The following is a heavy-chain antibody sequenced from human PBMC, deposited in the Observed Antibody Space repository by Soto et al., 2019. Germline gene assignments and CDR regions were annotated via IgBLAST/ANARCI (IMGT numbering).Heavy chain of an antibody. Sequence: QVQLVQSGAEVKKPGSSVKVSCKASGGTFSSYAISWVRQAPGQGREWMGGIIPIFGTANYAQKFQGRVTITEDESTRTAFMELGSLRSKDTAVYYCAGGTLEQWLGWFDPWGQGNLVTVAS. CDR3: AGGTLEQWLGWFDP. V-gene: IGHV1-69*01. J-gene: IGHJ5*02. D-gene: IGHD6-19*01. CDR2: IIPIFGTA. CDR1: GGTFSSYA.